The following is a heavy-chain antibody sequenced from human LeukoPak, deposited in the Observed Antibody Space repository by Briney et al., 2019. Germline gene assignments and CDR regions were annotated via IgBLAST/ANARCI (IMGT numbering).Heavy chain of an antibody. Sequence: GGSLRLSCAASGFTFSSYAMSWVRQAPGKGLEWVSAISGSGGNTYYADSVKGRFTISRDNSKNTLYLQMNSLRAEDTAVYSCAKNGGGSWPAYYLDYLGQGALVTVSS. V-gene: IGHV3-23*01. CDR1: GFTFSSYA. D-gene: IGHD6-13*01. J-gene: IGHJ4*02. CDR2: ISGSGGNT. CDR3: AKNGGGSWPAYYLDY.